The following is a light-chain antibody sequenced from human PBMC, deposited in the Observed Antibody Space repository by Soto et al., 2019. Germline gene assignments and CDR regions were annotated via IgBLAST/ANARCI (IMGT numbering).Light chain of an antibody. CDR1: QDISRY. J-gene: IGKJ4*01. Sequence: IPLTQSPSFLSASVGDRVTITCRASQDISRYVAWYQQKSGQAPKLLIYRASNLRPGVPSRFSGSGSGTDFTLTISNLQPEDFATYHCQQVDSYPLTFGGGTKLEIK. CDR3: QQVDSYPLT. CDR2: RAS. V-gene: IGKV1-9*01.